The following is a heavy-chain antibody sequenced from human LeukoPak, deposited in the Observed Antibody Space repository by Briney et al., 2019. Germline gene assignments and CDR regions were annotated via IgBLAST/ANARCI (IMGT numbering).Heavy chain of an antibody. CDR1: GGSISSSPYY. V-gene: IGHV4-39*01. Sequence: PSETLSLTCTVSGGSISSSPYYWGWIRQPPGKGPEWIGSIYHSGSTYYNPYLKSRVTISVDTSKNQFSVKLNSVTAADTAVYYCARPGGSYANYFDYWGQGTLVTVSS. CDR2: IYHSGST. CDR3: ARPGGSYANYFDY. D-gene: IGHD1-26*01. J-gene: IGHJ4*02.